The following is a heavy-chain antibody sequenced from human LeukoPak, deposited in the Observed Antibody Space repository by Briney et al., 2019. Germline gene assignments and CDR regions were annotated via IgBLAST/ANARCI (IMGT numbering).Heavy chain of an antibody. CDR1: GGSFSGYY. CDR2: INHSGST. D-gene: IGHD6-13*01. Sequence: SETLSLTCAVCGGSFSGYYWSWIRQPPGKGLEWIGEINHSGSTNYNPSLKSRVTISVDTSKNQFSLKLSSVTAADTAVYYCARGGVGYSSSWYAPFDPWGQGTLVTVSS. CDR3: ARGGVGYSSSWYAPFDP. V-gene: IGHV4-34*01. J-gene: IGHJ5*02.